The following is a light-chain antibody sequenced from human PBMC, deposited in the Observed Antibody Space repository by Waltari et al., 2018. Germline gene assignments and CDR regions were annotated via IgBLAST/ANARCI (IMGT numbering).Light chain of an antibody. J-gene: IGKJ2*01. CDR1: QSVSRNF. CDR3: QQYGRAPGYT. Sequence: VLTQSPGTLSLSLGETATLSCRARQSVSRNFLAWYQQKPGQAPRLLIHSVNTRATGIPDRFSSSGSGTDFTLTINRLEPGDSAVYYCQQYGRAPGYTFGQGTKLEIK. V-gene: IGKV3-20*01. CDR2: SVN.